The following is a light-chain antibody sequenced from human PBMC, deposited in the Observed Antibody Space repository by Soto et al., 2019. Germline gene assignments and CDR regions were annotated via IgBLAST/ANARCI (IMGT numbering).Light chain of an antibody. CDR2: GAS. Sequence: EIVLTQSPGTLSLSPGERATLSCRASQTLSSNLAWYQQKPGQAPRLLIYGASSRATGIPARFSGSGSGTDFTLTISSLQPEDFAVYYCQQYNKWPPRTFGQGTKVDIK. V-gene: IGKV3-15*01. CDR3: QQYNKWPPRT. CDR1: QTLSSN. J-gene: IGKJ1*01.